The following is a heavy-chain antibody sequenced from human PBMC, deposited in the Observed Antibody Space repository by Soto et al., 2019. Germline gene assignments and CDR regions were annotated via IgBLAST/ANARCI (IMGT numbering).Heavy chain of an antibody. CDR1: GGTFSSHG. CDR3: ARGRYSGYDMPDTYYYYNDGMDV. V-gene: IGHV1-69*12. J-gene: IGHJ6*02. Sequence: QVQLVQSGAEVKKPGSSVKVSCKASGGTFSSHGISWVRQAPGQGLEWMGGIGPIFGTADDAQRFRGRVTITADESTSRAYMELSSLRSEDTTVYYCARGRYSGYDMPDTYYYYNDGMDVWGQGTTVTVSS. CDR2: IGPIFGTA. D-gene: IGHD5-12*01.